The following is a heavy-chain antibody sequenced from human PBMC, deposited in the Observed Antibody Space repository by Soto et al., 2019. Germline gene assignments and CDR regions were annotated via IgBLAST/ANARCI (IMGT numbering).Heavy chain of an antibody. CDR1: GGAISDARFY. CDR2: IFYSGTT. V-gene: IGHV4-39*01. D-gene: IGHD1-26*01. CDR3: ARQKWEQPKWFDP. Sequence: QLQLQESGPGLVKPSETLSLTCSLSGGAISDARFYWGWIRQSPGEGLEWVGSIFYSGTTFVNPSLQSRVTISVDTSENQFSLRLSSVTAADTALYYCARQKWEQPKWFDPWGQGTLVTVSS. J-gene: IGHJ5*02.